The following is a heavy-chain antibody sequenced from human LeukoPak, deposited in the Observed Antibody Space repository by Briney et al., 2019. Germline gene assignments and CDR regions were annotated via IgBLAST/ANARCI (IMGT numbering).Heavy chain of an antibody. J-gene: IGHJ4*02. CDR3: ARQTEYYYASSGYYSFDY. CDR1: GGSISSSSYY. CDR2: IYYSGST. Sequence: PSETLSLTCTVSGGSISSSSYYWGWIRQPPGKGLEWIGSIYYSGSTYYNPSLKSRVTISVDTSKNQFSLKLSSVTAADTAVYYCARQTEYYYASSGYYSFDYWGQGTLVTVSS. D-gene: IGHD3-22*01. V-gene: IGHV4-39*01.